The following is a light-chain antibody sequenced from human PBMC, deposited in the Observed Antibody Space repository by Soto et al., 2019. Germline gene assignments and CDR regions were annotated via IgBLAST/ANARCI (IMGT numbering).Light chain of an antibody. V-gene: IGKV1-39*01. CDR1: QSISSY. CDR2: AAS. CDR3: QQSYSTPWT. J-gene: IGKJ1*01. Sequence: DIQMTQSPSTLSASVGDRVTITCRASQSISSYLNWYQQKPGKAPKLLIYAASSLQSGVPSRFSGSGSGTDFTLTISSLQPEDFENYYCQQSYSTPWTFGQGTRWIA.